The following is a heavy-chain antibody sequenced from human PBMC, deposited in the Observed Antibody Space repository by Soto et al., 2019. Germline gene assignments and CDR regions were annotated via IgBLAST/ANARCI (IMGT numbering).Heavy chain of an antibody. CDR1: GGSFSGYY. J-gene: IGHJ6*02. CDR2: INHSGST. V-gene: IGHV4-34*01. Sequence: QVQLQQWGAGLLKPSETLSLTCAVYGGSFSGYYWSWIRQPPGKGLEWIGEINHSGSTNYNPSLKSRVTISVDTSKNQFSLKLSSVTAADTAVYYCAGAQLAPYYYDSSGRPGRTRQNYGMDVWGQGTTVTVSS. D-gene: IGHD3-22*01. CDR3: AGAQLAPYYYDSSGRPGRTRQNYGMDV.